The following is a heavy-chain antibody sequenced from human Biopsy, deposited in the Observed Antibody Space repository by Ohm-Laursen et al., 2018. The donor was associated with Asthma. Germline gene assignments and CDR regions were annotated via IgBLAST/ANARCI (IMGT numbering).Heavy chain of an antibody. CDR1: GFTFSSYA. J-gene: IGHJ4*02. CDR2: ISYDGSNK. D-gene: IGHD6-19*01. CDR3: AREGIAVAHFDY. Sequence: PRLSCTASGFTFSSYAMHWVRQAPGKGLEWVAVISYDGSNKYYTDSVKGRFTISRDNSKNTLYLQMNSLRAEDTAVYYCAREGIAVAHFDYWGQGTLVTVSS. V-gene: IGHV3-30-3*01.